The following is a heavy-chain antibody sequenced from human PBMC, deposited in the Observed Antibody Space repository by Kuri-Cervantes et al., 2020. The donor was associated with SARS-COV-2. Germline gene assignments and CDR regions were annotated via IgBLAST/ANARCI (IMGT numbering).Heavy chain of an antibody. CDR2: ISVSGTTM. V-gene: IGHV3-48*01. J-gene: IGHJ4*02. CDR1: GFTVSTYT. CDR3: VRKGDS. Sequence: GGSLRLSCAASGFTVSTYTMNWIRQAPGKGLEWVSYISVSGTTMYYADSVKGRFTIYRDNAKNSLYLQMNSLRADDTAVYYRVRKGDSWGQGTLVTVSS.